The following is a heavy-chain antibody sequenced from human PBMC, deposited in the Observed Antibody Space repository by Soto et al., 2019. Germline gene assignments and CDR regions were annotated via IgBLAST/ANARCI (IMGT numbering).Heavy chain of an antibody. Sequence: SVKVSCKASGYNFIYYYIHWVRQAPGQGLEWMGWISPRSGSTNYAQKFLGRVTITSDTSTSTAYMELTSLRSDDTAVYYCTKKGGGPFPFDPWGQGTRVTVS. CDR1: GYNFIYYY. CDR3: TKKGGGPFPFDP. D-gene: IGHD3-16*01. CDR2: ISPRSGST. V-gene: IGHV1-2*02. J-gene: IGHJ5*02.